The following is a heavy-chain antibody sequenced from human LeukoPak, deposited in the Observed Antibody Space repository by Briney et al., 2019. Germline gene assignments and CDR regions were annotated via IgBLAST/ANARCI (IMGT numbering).Heavy chain of an antibody. CDR2: ISYDGSNK. D-gene: IGHD3-3*01. CDR3: ARVLPTIFGVVTRSFDY. J-gene: IGHJ4*02. Sequence: PGGSLRLSCAASGFTFSSYAMHWVRQAPGKGLEWVAVISYDGSNKYYADSVKGRFTISRDNSKNTLYLQMNSLRAEDTAVYYCARVLPTIFGVVTRSFDYWGQGTLVTVSS. CDR1: GFTFSSYA. V-gene: IGHV3-30-3*01.